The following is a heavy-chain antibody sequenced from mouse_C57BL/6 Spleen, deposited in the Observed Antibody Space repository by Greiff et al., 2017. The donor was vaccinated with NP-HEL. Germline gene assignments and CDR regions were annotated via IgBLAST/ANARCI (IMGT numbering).Heavy chain of an antibody. V-gene: IGHV1-64*01. CDR2: IHPNSGST. D-gene: IGHD2-3*01. CDR3: APMVTTLYYYAMDY. J-gene: IGHJ4*01. CDR1: GYTFTSYW. Sequence: VQLQQPGAELVKPGASVKLSCKASGYTFTSYWMHWVKQRPGQGLEWIGMIHPNSGSTNYNEKFKSKATLTVDKSSSTAYMQLSSLTSEDSAVYYCAPMVTTLYYYAMDYWGQGTSVTVSS.